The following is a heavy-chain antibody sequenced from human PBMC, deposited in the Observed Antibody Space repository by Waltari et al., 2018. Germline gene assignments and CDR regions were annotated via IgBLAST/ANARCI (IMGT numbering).Heavy chain of an antibody. D-gene: IGHD3-10*01. CDR1: GYTFTSYA. V-gene: IGHV1-3*01. J-gene: IGHJ6*02. CDR2: INAGNGNT. Sequence: QVQLVQSGAEVKKPGASVKVSCKASGYTFTSYAMPWVRQAPGQRLEWMGWINAGNGNTKYSQKFQGRVTITRDTSASTAYMELSSLRSEDTAVYYCARSGGSGSSYYYGMDVWGQGTTVTVSS. CDR3: ARSGGSGSSYYYGMDV.